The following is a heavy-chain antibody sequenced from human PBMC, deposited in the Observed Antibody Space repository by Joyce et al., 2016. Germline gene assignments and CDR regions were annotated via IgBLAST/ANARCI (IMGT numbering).Heavy chain of an antibody. V-gene: IGHV1-69*12. CDR2: IIPFFGAA. CDR1: GGDFSNYT. CDR3: ARGGTSSDHYFFYTLDV. Sequence: QVLLVQSGAAVKRPGSSLRVSCKSSGGDFSNYTVNWVRQAPGQRLEWMGGIIPFFGAAKYAEDFPGRVTLTADQSTRTAYLELSSLTSADTAVYYCARGGTSSDHYFFYTLDVWGPGTTVIVSS. D-gene: IGHD1-14*01. J-gene: IGHJ6*02.